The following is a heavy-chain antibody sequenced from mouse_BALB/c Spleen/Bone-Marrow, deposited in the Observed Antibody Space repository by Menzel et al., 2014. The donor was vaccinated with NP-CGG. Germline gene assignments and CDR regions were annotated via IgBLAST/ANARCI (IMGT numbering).Heavy chain of an antibody. CDR1: GFNIKDTY. J-gene: IGHJ3*01. V-gene: IGHV14-3*02. CDR3: ATYYRYDRRFAY. Sequence: EVQLQESGAELVKPGASVKLSCTASGFNIKDTYMHWVKQRPEQGLEWIGRIDPANGNTKYDPKFQGKATITADSSSNTAYLQLSSLTSEDTAVYYCATYYRYDRRFAYWGQGTLVTVPA. CDR2: IDPANGNT. D-gene: IGHD2-14*01.